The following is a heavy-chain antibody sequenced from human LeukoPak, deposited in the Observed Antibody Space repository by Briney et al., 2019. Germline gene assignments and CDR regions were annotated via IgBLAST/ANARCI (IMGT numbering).Heavy chain of an antibody. V-gene: IGHV1-69*06. D-gene: IGHD6-6*01. Sequence: WASVKVSCKASGGTFNNYAISWVRQVPGQGLEWMGRIIPIFGTANYAQKFQGRVTITADKSTSTAYMELSSLTSEDTAVYFCARDPRINTAVFAGSISARPRDYYTGMDVWGQGTTVSVSS. CDR2: IIPIFGTA. J-gene: IGHJ6*02. CDR1: GGTFNNYA. CDR3: ARDPRINTAVFAGSISARPRDYYTGMDV.